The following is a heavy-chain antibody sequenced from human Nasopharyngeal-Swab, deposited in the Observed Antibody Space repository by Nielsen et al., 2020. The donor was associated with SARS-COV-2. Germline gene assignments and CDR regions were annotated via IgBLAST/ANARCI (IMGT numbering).Heavy chain of an antibody. V-gene: IGHV3-48*03. D-gene: IGHD6-19*01. Sequence: GESLKISCVASGFTFNNYEMNWVRQAPGKGLEWVSFISSSGTTIQYADSVKDRFTISRDDAKNSLFLQMNSLRAEDAAVYYCVGASRGWSWGQGTLVTVSS. CDR2: ISSSGTTI. CDR1: GFTFNNYE. J-gene: IGHJ5*02. CDR3: VGASRGWS.